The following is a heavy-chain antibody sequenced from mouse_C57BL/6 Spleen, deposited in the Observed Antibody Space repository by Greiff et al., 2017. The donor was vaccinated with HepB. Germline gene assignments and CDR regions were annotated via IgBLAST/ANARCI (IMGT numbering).Heavy chain of an antibody. CDR3: ARDRITTVVYYAMDY. J-gene: IGHJ4*01. CDR2: ISDGGSYT. CDR1: GFTFSSYA. D-gene: IGHD1-1*01. Sequence: EVQGVESGGGLVKPGGSLKLSCAASGFTFSSYAMSWVRQTPEKRLEWVATISDGGSYTYYPDNVKGRFTISRDNAKNNLYLQMSHLKSEDTAMYYCARDRITTVVYYAMDYWGQGTSVTVSS. V-gene: IGHV5-4*01.